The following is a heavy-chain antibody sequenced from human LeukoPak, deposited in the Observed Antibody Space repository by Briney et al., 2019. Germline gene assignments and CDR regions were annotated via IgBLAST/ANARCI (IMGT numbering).Heavy chain of an antibody. CDR3: AKHYMGSSYNHGLDC. CDR2: IYYSGTT. J-gene: IGHJ4*02. Sequence: SSETLSLTCTVSGGSISSDNYYWGWIRQPPGKGLEWIGSIYYSGTTYYNPSLKSRVTISVDTSKNQFSLKLSSVTAADTALYYCAKHYMGSSYNHGLDCWGQGTLVTVSS. D-gene: IGHD3-10*01. V-gene: IGHV4-39*01. CDR1: GGSISSDNYY.